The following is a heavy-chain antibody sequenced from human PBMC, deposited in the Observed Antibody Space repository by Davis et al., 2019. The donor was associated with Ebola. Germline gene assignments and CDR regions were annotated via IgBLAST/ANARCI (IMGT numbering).Heavy chain of an antibody. CDR1: GDSISRSPHY. J-gene: IGHJ6*02. CDR2: IYHSGST. CDR3: ARDWRVFEYSGYVYYYGMDV. Sequence: MPGGSLRLSCTVSGDSISRSPHYWGWIRQSPGKGLEWIGEIYHSGSTNYNPSLKSRVTISVDTSKNQFSLKLSSVTAADTAVYYCARDWRVFEYSGYVYYYGMDVWGQGTTVTVSS. D-gene: IGHD5-12*01. V-gene: IGHV4-39*07.